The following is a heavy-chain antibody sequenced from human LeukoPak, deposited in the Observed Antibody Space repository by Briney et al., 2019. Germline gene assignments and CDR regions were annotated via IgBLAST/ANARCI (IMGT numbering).Heavy chain of an antibody. CDR3: ARESFYYGSGSYKTLDY. V-gene: IGHV7-4-1*02. CDR2: INTNTGNP. J-gene: IGHJ4*02. CDR1: GYTFTSHA. Sequence: GASVKVSCKASGYTFTSHAMNWVRQAPGQGLEWMGWINTNTGNPTYAQGFTGRFVFSLDTSVSTAYLQISSLKAEDTAVYYCARESFYYGSGSYKTLDYWGQGTLVTVSS. D-gene: IGHD3-10*01.